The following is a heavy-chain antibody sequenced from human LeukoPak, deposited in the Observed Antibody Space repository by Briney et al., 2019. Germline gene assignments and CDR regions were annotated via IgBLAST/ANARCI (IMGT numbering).Heavy chain of an antibody. Sequence: GGSLRLSCAASGFTFSSYAMHWVRQAPGKGLEWVAVISYDGSNKYYADSVKGRFTISRDNSKNTLYLQMNSLRAEDTAVYYCARSRVRPYYYDSSGCFDYWGQGTPVTVSS. D-gene: IGHD3-22*01. CDR1: GFTFSSYA. V-gene: IGHV3-30-3*01. J-gene: IGHJ4*02. CDR2: ISYDGSNK. CDR3: ARSRVRPYYYDSSGCFDY.